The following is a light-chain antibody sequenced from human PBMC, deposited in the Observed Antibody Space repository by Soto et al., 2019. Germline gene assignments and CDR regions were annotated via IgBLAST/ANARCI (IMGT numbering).Light chain of an antibody. CDR1: QSLVHRNGNNY. Sequence: DIVMTQTPLSSPVTLGQPASISCRSSQSLVHRNGNNYLKRLHQRPGQPPNLLIYNISNRFSGVPDRFSGSGAGTDFTLNISRLEADDVGTYYCMQSTDSPLTFGQGTKLEIK. J-gene: IGKJ2*01. CDR3: MQSTDSPLT. V-gene: IGKV2-24*01. CDR2: NIS.